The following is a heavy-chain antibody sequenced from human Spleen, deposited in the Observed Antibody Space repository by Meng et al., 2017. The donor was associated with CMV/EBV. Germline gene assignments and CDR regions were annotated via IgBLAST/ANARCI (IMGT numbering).Heavy chain of an antibody. CDR2: IYWNDDK. CDR1: WFSLLTCGVA. CDR3: AHRHTSGWYEFDY. Sequence: FYWFSLLTCGVAVAWLRQPPGKALEWLALIYWNDDKRYSPSLKSRLSISKDTSKNQVVLTMTNVDPVDTATYYCAHRHTSGWYEFDYWGPGALVTVSS. V-gene: IGHV2-5*01. D-gene: IGHD6-19*01. J-gene: IGHJ4*02.